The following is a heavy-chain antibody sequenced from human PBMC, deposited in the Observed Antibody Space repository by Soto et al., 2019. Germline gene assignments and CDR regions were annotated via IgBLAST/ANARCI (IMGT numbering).Heavy chain of an antibody. J-gene: IGHJ4*02. CDR2: ISAYNGNT. CDR1: GYTFTSYG. CDR3: AIRTNRETDWE. V-gene: IGHV1-18*01. Sequence: QVQLVQSGAEVKKPGASVKVSCKTSGYTFTSYGISWVRQAPGQGLEWMGWISAYNGNTNYAQTLPRRXTXTXXTSTSTAYMELRSLRSDGTAVYYCAIRTNRETDWEWGQGTLVTVSS. D-gene: IGHD1-26*01.